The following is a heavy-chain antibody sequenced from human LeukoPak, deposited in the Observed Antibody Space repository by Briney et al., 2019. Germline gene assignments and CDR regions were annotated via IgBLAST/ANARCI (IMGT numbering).Heavy chain of an antibody. CDR3: ARLDFWADCGGDCYSTRDY. CDR2: INPSGGST. CDR1: GYTFTSYY. J-gene: IGHJ4*02. D-gene: IGHD2-21*02. V-gene: IGHV1-46*01. Sequence: ASVKVSCTASGYTFTSYYMHWVRQAPGQGLEWMGIINPSGGSTSYAQKFQGRVTMTRDTSTSTVYMQLSSLRSDDTAVDYCARLDFWADCGGDCYSTRDYCGQGNLVTAS.